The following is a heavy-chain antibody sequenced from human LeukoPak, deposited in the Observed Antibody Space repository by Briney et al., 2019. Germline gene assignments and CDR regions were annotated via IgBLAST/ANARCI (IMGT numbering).Heavy chain of an antibody. CDR3: ARHGLWFGESHAFDI. CDR2: IHYSGNT. D-gene: IGHD3-10*01. Sequence: SETLSLPCTVAGGSIIGHYWSWIRQPPGKALEWIGYIHYSGNTHHNPSLTSRIRMSVDTSKNQFSLKLTSVTAADTAVYYCARHGLWFGESHAFDIWGQGTMVTVSS. CDR1: GGSIIGHY. V-gene: IGHV4-59*08. J-gene: IGHJ3*02.